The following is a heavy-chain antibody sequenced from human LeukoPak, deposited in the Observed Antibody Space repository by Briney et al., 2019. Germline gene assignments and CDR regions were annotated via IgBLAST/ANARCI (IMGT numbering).Heavy chain of an antibody. Sequence: PSETLSLTCTVSGGSIRSYYWSWIRQPAGRRLEWIGRIYTSGSTNFNPSLKSRVTMSVDTSKNQFSLKLSSVTAADTAVYYCAREPYSSSWNNWFDPWGQGTLVTVSS. CDR1: GGSIRSYY. CDR3: AREPYSSSWNNWFDP. J-gene: IGHJ5*02. V-gene: IGHV4-4*07. CDR2: IYTSGST. D-gene: IGHD6-13*01.